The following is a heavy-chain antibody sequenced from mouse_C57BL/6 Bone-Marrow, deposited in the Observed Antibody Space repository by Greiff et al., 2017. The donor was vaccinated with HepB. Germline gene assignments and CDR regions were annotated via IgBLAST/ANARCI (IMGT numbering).Heavy chain of an antibody. CDR3: ARQDYYFFGVFAY. J-gene: IGHJ3*01. D-gene: IGHD1-1*01. V-gene: IGHV5-6*01. CDR2: ISSGGSYT. Sequence: EVQRVESGGDLVKPGGSLKLSCAASGFTFSSYGMSWVRQTPDKRLEWVATISSGGSYTYYPDSVKGRFTISRDNAKNTLYLQMSSLKSEDTAMYYCARQDYYFFGVFAYWGQGTLVTVSA. CDR1: GFTFSSYG.